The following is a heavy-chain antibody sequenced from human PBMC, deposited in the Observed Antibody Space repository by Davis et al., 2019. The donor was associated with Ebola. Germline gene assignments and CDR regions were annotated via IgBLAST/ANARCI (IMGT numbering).Heavy chain of an antibody. CDR2: ISYDGSNK. D-gene: IGHD3-3*01. V-gene: IGHV3-30*03. J-gene: IGHJ6*04. CDR3: ARGGLSFGVVKYHYGMDA. Sequence: GESLKISCAASGFTFSSYGMHWVRQAPGKGLERVAVISYDGSNKYYADSVKGRFTISRDNSKKTMYLQMNSLRGEDTAVYYCARGGLSFGVVKYHYGMDAWGKGTTVTVSS. CDR1: GFTFSSYG.